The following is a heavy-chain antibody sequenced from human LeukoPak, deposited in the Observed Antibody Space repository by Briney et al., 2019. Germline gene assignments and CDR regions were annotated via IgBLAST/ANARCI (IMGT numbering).Heavy chain of an antibody. CDR3: AAGTAADF. V-gene: IGHV3-11*03. CDR1: GITFSDYY. D-gene: IGHD6-13*01. J-gene: IGHJ4*02. CDR2: ISSSSSYT. Sequence: GGSLRLSCVVSGITFSDYYMNGIRQAPGQGLEWISYISSSSSYTDYADSVKGRFTISRDNAKSAVYLQMNSLRLEDTAVYYCAAGTAADFWGQGTLVTVSS.